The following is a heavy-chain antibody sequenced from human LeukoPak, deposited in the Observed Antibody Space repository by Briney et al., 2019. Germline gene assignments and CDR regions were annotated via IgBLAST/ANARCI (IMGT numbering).Heavy chain of an antibody. D-gene: IGHD3-10*01. J-gene: IGHJ3*02. V-gene: IGHV3-30*18. Sequence: PGRSLRLSCAASGFTFSSYGMHWVRQAPGKGVEWVAVISYDGSNKYYADPVKGRFTIARDNSKNTLYLQMNRLRAEDTAVYYCAKDRPYYSDNSDAFDIWGQGTMVTVSS. CDR3: AKDRPYYSDNSDAFDI. CDR1: GFTFSSYG. CDR2: ISYDGSNK.